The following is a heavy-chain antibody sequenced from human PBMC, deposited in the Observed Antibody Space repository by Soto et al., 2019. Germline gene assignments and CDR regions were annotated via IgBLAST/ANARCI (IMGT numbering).Heavy chain of an antibody. J-gene: IGHJ5*02. D-gene: IGHD2-15*01. V-gene: IGHV1-18*01. CDR1: GYTFSSYG. Sequence: GASVKVSCKGSGYTFSSYGITWVRQVPGQGLEWMGWTSAYNGNRNYAQNLQGRVIMTTDTSTNSADMELRGLRSDDTAVYFSAMSPSCGGGNSNRGNWLEPWGQETLGRVSS. CDR3: AMSPSCGGGNSNRGNWLEP. CDR2: TSAYNGNR.